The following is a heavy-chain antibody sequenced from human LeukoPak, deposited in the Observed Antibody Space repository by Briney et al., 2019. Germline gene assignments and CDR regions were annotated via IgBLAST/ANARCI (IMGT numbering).Heavy chain of an antibody. V-gene: IGHV3-13*05. J-gene: IGHJ3*02. CDR1: GFTFSRYN. D-gene: IGHD3-3*01. CDR3: ARGFLGDAFDI. Sequence: GGPLRLSCAASGFTFSRYNMHWVRHATGKGLEWVSAIGTVGDPYYPGSVKGRFTISRENAKNSLYLQMNSLRAGDTAVYYCARGFLGDAFDIWGQGTMVTVSS. CDR2: IGTVGDP.